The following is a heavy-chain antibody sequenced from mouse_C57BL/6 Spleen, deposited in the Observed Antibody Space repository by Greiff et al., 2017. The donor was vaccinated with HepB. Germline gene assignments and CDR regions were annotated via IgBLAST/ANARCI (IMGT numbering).Heavy chain of an antibody. V-gene: IGHV1-54*01. Sequence: VQLQQSGAELVRPGTSVKVSCKASGYAFTNYLIEWVKQRPGQGLEWIGVINPGSGGTNYNEKFKGKATLTADKSSSTAYMQLSSLTSEDSAVYCCASGGNDYFDYWGQGTTLTVSS. CDR2: INPGSGGT. CDR3: ASGGNDYFDY. D-gene: IGHD1-1*02. CDR1: GYAFTNYL. J-gene: IGHJ2*01.